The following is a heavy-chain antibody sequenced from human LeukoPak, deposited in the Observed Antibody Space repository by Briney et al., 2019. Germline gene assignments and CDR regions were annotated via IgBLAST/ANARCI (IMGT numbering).Heavy chain of an antibody. Sequence: SETLSLTCTVSGGSISSSSYYWAWIRQPPGKGLEWIGSIYKAGNTNYSPSLRSRVFISVDTSNNQFSLSLSSVTAADTAVYYCASDYGATGGAFDIWGQGTMVTVSS. CDR2: IYKAGNT. CDR3: ASDYGATGGAFDI. D-gene: IGHD4-17*01. CDR1: GGSISSSSYY. J-gene: IGHJ3*02. V-gene: IGHV4-39*01.